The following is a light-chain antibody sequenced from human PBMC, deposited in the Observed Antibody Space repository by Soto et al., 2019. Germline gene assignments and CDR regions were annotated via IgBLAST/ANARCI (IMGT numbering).Light chain of an antibody. J-gene: IGKJ1*01. V-gene: IGKV1-5*01. Sequence: DIQMTQTPSTLSASVGDRVTINCRASQNDNDYLAWYQQKPGNSPKVLIYDASTLERGVPSRFSGSGSGTEFTLTISGLQADDFATYYCHQYSRHRTFGQGTKVEVK. CDR3: HQYSRHRT. CDR2: DAS. CDR1: QNDNDY.